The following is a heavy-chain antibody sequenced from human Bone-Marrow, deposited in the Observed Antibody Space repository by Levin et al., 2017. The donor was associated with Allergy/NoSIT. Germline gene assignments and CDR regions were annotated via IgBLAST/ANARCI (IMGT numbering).Heavy chain of an antibody. D-gene: IGHD3-10*01. CDR2: IFRDGST. V-gene: IGHV4-4*02. CDR1: GGSISSSNW. Sequence: PSETLSLTCVVSGGSISSSNWWSWVRQPPGKGLEWIGEIFRDGSTNYDPSLRSRVTISVDKSKNQFSLKLTSVTAADTAVYYCARDPYGEYFDSWGQGVLVTVSS. CDR3: ARDPYGEYFDS. J-gene: IGHJ4*02.